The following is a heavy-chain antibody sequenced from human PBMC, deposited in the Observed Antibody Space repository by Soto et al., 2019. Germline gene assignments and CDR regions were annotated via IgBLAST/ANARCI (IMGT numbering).Heavy chain of an antibody. CDR2: IIPILGIA. J-gene: IGHJ6*03. CDR3: ASLGMVRGSPEYYYYYYMDV. CDR1: GGTFSSYT. D-gene: IGHD3-10*01. V-gene: IGHV1-69*02. Sequence: ASVKVSCKASGGTFSSYTISWVRQAPGQGLEWMGRIIPILGIANYAQKFQGRVTITADKSTSTAYMELSSLRSEDTAVYYCASLGMVRGSPEYYYYYYMDVWGKGTTVTVSS.